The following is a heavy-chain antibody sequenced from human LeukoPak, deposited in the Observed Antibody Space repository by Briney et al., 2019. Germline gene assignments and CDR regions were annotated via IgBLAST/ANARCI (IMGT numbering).Heavy chain of an antibody. V-gene: IGHV3-9*01. CDR3: AKGSVAAQVYYFDY. Sequence: GRSLRLSCATSGFTFDDYAMHWVRQPPGKGLEWVSGISWNSGSIGYADSVKGRFTISRDNAKNSLYLQMNSLRAEDTALYYCAKGSVAAQVYYFDYWGQGTLVTVSS. CDR1: GFTFDDYA. J-gene: IGHJ4*02. CDR2: ISWNSGSI. D-gene: IGHD6-19*01.